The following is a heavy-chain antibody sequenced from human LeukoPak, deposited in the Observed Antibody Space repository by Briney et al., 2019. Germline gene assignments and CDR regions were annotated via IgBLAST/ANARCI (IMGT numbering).Heavy chain of an antibody. CDR3: ARPDSGWYFDC. D-gene: IGHD6-19*01. J-gene: IGHJ4*02. V-gene: IGHV4-38-2*02. Sequence: PSETLSLTCTVSGAYVGNVYFWAWIRQPPGRGLEWIGSINNSGSTYYNPSLKSRVTMPVDAFRNHFSLELSSVTAADTAVYYCARPDSGWYFDCWGQGTLVTVSS. CDR2: INNSGST. CDR1: GAYVGNVYF.